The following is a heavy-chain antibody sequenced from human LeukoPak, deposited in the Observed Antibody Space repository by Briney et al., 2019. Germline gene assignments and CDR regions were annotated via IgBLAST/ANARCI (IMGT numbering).Heavy chain of an antibody. D-gene: IGHD6-6*01. V-gene: IGHV4-39*07. J-gene: IGHJ4*02. Sequence: SETLSLTCTISDDSISNNRYFWAWIRQPPGKGLEWIGSINYSGRTYYNPSLKSRLTMSVDTAKRQFSLKLSSVTAADTAVYYCARRRIAARWLDYWGQGTLVTVSS. CDR3: ARRRIAARWLDY. CDR1: DDSISNNRYF. CDR2: INYSGRT.